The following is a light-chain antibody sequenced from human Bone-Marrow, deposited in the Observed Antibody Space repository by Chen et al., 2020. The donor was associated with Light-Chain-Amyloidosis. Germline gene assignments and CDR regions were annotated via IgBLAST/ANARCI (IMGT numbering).Light chain of an antibody. CDR2: EVT. CDR1: SSDVGGFDY. CDR3: SSYAGTNKYYV. V-gene: IGLV2-8*01. Sequence: QSALTQPPSASGSPGQSATISCPGTSSDVGGFDYISWYQHHPGNAPNLIIFEVTKRPSGVPDRFSVSKSANTASLTISVLQADDEAEYFCSSYAGTNKYYVLGTGTKVTVL. J-gene: IGLJ1*01.